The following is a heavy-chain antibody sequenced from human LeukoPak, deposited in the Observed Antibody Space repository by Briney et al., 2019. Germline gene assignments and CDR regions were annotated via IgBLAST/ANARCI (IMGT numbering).Heavy chain of an antibody. CDR1: GYTFTSYY. D-gene: IGHD6-19*01. J-gene: IGHJ4*02. CDR2: INPSGGST. CDR3: AREQWLARPDPYFLDY. V-gene: IGHV1-46*01. Sequence: ASVKVSCKASGYTFTSYYMHWVRQAPGQGLEWMGIINPSGGSTSYAQKFQGRVTMTRDTSTSTVYMELSSLRSDDTAVYYCAREQWLARPDPYFLDYWGQGTLVTVSS.